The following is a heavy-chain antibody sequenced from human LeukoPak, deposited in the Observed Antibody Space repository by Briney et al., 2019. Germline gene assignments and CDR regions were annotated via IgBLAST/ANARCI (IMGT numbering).Heavy chain of an antibody. CDR2: INPSGGST. J-gene: IGHJ3*02. CDR3: ARACGGDCYSDAFDI. V-gene: IGHV1-46*01. Sequence: ASVKVSCKASGYTFTSYYMHWVRQAPGQGLEWMGIINPSGGSTSYAQKFQGRVTMTRDTSTSTVYMELSSLRSEDTAVYYCARACGGDCYSDAFDIWGQGTMVTVSS. D-gene: IGHD2-21*02. CDR1: GYTFTSYY.